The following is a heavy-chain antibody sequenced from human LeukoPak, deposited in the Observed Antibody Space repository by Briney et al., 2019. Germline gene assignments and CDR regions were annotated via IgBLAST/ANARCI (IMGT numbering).Heavy chain of an antibody. V-gene: IGHV4-4*07. CDR2: IYISGST. CDR1: GGSISSYY. J-gene: IGHJ4*02. CDR3: ARDRGTWNDDGFDY. Sequence: PSETLSLTCTVSGGSISSYYWSWIRQPAGKGLEWIGRIYISGSTNYNPSLKSRVTMSVDTSKNQFSLKLSSVTAADTAVYYCARDRGTWNDDGFDYWGQGTLVTVSS. D-gene: IGHD1-1*01.